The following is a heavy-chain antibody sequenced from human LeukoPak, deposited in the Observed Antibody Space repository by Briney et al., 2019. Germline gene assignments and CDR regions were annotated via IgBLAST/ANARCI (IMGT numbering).Heavy chain of an antibody. J-gene: IGHJ4*02. CDR3: ARHADDHRDY. Sequence: SETLSLTCTVSGGSISSSSYYWGWIRQPPGKGLEWIGSIYYSGSTYYNPSLKSRVTISVDTSKNQFSLKLSSVTAADTAVYYCARHADDHRDYWGQGTLVTVSS. CDR1: GGSISSSSYY. V-gene: IGHV4-39*01. CDR2: IYYSGST.